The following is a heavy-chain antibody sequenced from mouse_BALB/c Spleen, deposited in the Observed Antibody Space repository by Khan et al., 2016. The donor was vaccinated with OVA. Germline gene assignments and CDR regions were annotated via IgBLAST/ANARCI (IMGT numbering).Heavy chain of an antibody. D-gene: IGHD2-3*01. CDR2: ISSYSGNT. Sequence: QVQLQQSGPELVRPGVSVKISCKGSGYTFTDYAIHWVKQSHAKSLEWIGLISSYSGNTNYKQKFKDKATMTVDKSSSTAYMELARLTSEDSAIYDCTRPAYDGYYDYWGQGTTLTVSS. V-gene: IGHV1S137*01. CDR3: TRPAYDGYYDY. CDR1: GYTFTDYA. J-gene: IGHJ2*01.